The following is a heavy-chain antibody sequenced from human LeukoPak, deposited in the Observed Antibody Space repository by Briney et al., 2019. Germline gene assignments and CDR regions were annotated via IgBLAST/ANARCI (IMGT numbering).Heavy chain of an antibody. V-gene: IGHV3-11*04. CDR1: GFTFSDYY. CDR2: ISSSGSTI. J-gene: IGHJ6*02. D-gene: IGHD2-15*01. CDR3: ARVVVGCSGGSCYSDYYYGMDV. Sequence: PGGSLRLSCAASGFTFSDYYMSWIRQAPGKGLEWVSYISSSGSTIYYADSVKGRFTISRDNAKNSLYLQMNSLRAEDTAVYYCARVVVGCSGGSCYSDYYYGMDVWGQGTTVTVSS.